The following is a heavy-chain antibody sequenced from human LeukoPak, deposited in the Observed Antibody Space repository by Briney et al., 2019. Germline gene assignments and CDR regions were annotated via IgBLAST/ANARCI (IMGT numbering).Heavy chain of an antibody. Sequence: GGSLRLSCVASGFTFSSSAMHWVRQAPGKGLEWVAVISYDGSNKYYADSVKGRFTISRDNSKNTLYLQMNSQRAEDTAVYYCAREGGKQAFDIWGQGTMVTVSS. CDR3: AREGGKQAFDI. J-gene: IGHJ3*02. D-gene: IGHD1-26*01. V-gene: IGHV3-30-3*01. CDR2: ISYDGSNK. CDR1: GFTFSSSA.